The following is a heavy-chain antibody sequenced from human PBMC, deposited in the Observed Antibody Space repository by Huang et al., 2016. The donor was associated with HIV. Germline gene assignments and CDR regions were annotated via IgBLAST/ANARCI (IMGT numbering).Heavy chain of an antibody. D-gene: IGHD3-16*02. CDR1: GFTFDDYA. CDR2: IRWNSVNI. V-gene: IGHV3-9*01. Sequence: EVQLVESGGGLVQPGRSLRLSCAASGFTFDDYAMHWVRQAPGKGLEWVSGIRWNSVNIGYADSVKGRFTISRDNAKNALYLQMNSLRAEDTALYYCAKDSGYDYVWGSYRPLEYWGQGTLVTVSS. CDR3: AKDSGYDYVWGSYRPLEY. J-gene: IGHJ4*02.